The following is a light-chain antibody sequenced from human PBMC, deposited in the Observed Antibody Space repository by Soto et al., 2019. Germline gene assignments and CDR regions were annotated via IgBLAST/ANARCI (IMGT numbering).Light chain of an antibody. CDR1: SSDIGGYNY. Sequence: QSALTQPASVSGSPGQSITISCTGTSSDIGGYNYVSWYQQHPGKAPKLMIYEVSNRPSGVSNRFSGSKSHNTASLTISGLQAEDEADYYCSSYSSSSTLILFGGWTKVTVL. V-gene: IGLV2-14*01. J-gene: IGLJ2*01. CDR3: SSYSSSSTLIL. CDR2: EVS.